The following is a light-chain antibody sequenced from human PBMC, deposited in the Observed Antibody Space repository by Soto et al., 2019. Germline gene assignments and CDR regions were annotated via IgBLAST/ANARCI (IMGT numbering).Light chain of an antibody. V-gene: IGKV3-11*01. CDR3: QQRET. J-gene: IGKJ5*01. Sequence: EIVLTQSPATLSLSPGERATLSCRASQSVKTYIAWYQQKQGQAPRLLIYDASSRATGIPARFSGSGSGTDFTLTISSLEPEDFAVYFCQQRETFGQGTRLE. CDR1: QSVKTY. CDR2: DAS.